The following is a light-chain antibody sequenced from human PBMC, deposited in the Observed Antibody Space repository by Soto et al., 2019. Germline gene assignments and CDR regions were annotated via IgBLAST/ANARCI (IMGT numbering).Light chain of an antibody. CDR3: QQYGSSPWT. CDR1: QSVSSYY. J-gene: IGKJ1*01. CDR2: GTS. Sequence: EIVLTQSPGTLSLSPGERATLSCRASQSVSSYYLARYQQKPGQAPRLLIYGTSSRATGIPDRFSGSGSGTDFTLTISRLEPEDFAVYYCQQYGSSPWTFGQGTKVDIK. V-gene: IGKV3-20*01.